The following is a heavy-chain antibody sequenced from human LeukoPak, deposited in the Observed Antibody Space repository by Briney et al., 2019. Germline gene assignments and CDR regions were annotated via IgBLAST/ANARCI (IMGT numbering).Heavy chain of an antibody. CDR2: IYYSGST. J-gene: IGHJ4*02. V-gene: IGHV4-39*07. CDR1: GGSISSSSYY. CDR3: ARDYTIFGVVPYFDY. Sequence: SETLSLTCTVSGGSISSSSYYWGWIGQPPGKGLEGIGSIYYSGSTYYNPSLKSRVTISVDTSKNQFSLKLSSVTAADTAVYYCARDYTIFGVVPYFDYWGQGTLVTVSS. D-gene: IGHD3-3*01.